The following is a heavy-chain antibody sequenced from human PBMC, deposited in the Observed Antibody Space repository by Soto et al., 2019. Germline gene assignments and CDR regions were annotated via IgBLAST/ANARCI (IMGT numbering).Heavy chain of an antibody. CDR2: ISSSSSYI. J-gene: IGHJ5*02. V-gene: IGHV3-21*01. CDR1: GXTFSSYR. D-gene: IGHD6-6*01. Sequence: GSLRLSCAASGXTFSSYRMNWVRQAPGKGLEWVSSISSSSSYIYYADSVKGRFTISRDNAKNSMYLQMNILRAEDTAVYYCARESSSYPWGQGTLVTVS. CDR3: ARESSSYP.